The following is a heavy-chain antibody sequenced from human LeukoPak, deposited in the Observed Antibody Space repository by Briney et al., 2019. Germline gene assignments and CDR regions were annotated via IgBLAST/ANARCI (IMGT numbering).Heavy chain of an antibody. J-gene: IGHJ4*02. CDR2: IHRNGGRT. Sequence: PGGSLRLSCAASGFTSDDYGMSWVRQVPGKGLEWVSGIHRNGGRTSYAASVKGRFTISGDNAKNSLYLQMNSLRVEDTGIYHCTRGNSNFDYWGQGTLVTVSS. D-gene: IGHD1-7*01. CDR3: TRGNSNFDY. V-gene: IGHV3-20*01. CDR1: GFTSDDYG.